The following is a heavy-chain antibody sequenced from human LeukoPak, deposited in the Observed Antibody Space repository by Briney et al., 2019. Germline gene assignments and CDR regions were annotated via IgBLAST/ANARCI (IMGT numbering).Heavy chain of an antibody. Sequence: SQTLSLTCTVSGGSISSGSYYWSWIRQPAGKGLEWIGRIYTSGSTNYNPSLKSRVTISVDTSKNQFSLKLSSMTAADTAVYYCARAHYDSSGYYYRFDYWGQGTLVTVSS. J-gene: IGHJ4*02. CDR1: GGSISSGSYY. CDR2: IYTSGST. CDR3: ARAHYDSSGYYYRFDY. D-gene: IGHD3-22*01. V-gene: IGHV4-61*02.